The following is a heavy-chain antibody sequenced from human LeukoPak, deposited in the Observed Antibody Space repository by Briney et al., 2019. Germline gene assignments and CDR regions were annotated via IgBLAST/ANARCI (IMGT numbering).Heavy chain of an antibody. CDR1: GGSNGSSSYY. CDR3: ARRGSPTYYYLDV. V-gene: IGHV4-39*01. J-gene: IGHJ6*03. D-gene: IGHD6-13*01. CDR2: IHYSGST. Sequence: SETLSLTCTVSGGSNGSSSYYWGWIRQPPGKGLEWIGSIHYSGSTYYNPSLKSRVTISVDTSKNQFSLKLSSVTAADTAVYYCARRGSPTYYYLDVWGKGTTVTVPS.